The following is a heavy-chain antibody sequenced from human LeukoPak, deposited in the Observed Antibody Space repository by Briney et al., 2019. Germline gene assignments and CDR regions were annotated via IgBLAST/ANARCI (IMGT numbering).Heavy chain of an antibody. D-gene: IGHD3-9*01. CDR1: GFTFSSYA. V-gene: IGHV3-23*01. CDR2: ISGSGGST. J-gene: IGHJ4*02. Sequence: TGGSLRLSCAASGFTFSSYAMSWVRQAPGEGLEWVSAISGSGGSTYYADSVKGRFTISRDNSKNTLYLQMNSLRAEDTAVYYCAKHPQLRYFDWFPTFFDWGQGTLVTVSS. CDR3: AKHPQLRYFDWFPTFFD.